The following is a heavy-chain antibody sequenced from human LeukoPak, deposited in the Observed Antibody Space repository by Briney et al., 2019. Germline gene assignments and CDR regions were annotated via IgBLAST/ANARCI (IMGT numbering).Heavy chain of an antibody. V-gene: IGHV3-21*01. D-gene: IGHD1-26*01. J-gene: IGHJ4*02. CDR2: ISYTGTYI. Sequence: PGGSLRLSCAASAFSLSAYNMNWGRQAPGKGLEWVSSISYTGTYIYYADSVKGRFTISRDNAKNSLYLQMNSLRAEDTAVYYCAREDRIVGATDYWGQGTLVTVSS. CDR3: AREDRIVGATDY. CDR1: AFSLSAYN.